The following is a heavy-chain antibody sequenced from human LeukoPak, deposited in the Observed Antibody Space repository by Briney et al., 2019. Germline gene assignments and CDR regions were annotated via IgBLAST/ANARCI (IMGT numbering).Heavy chain of an antibody. CDR3: ARGPAYSSGWYGDNWFDP. D-gene: IGHD6-19*01. Sequence: GGSLRLSCAASRFTFSSYGMRWVRQAPGKGLEWVAVISYDGSNKYYADSVKGRFTISRDNSKNTLYLQMNSLRAEDTAVYYCARGPAYSSGWYGDNWFDPWGQGTLVTVSS. J-gene: IGHJ5*02. CDR1: RFTFSSYG. V-gene: IGHV3-30*03. CDR2: ISYDGSNK.